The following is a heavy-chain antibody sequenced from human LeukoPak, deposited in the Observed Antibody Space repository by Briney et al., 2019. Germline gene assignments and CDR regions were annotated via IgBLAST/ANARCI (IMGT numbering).Heavy chain of an antibody. CDR3: ARGGPYQGLDY. J-gene: IGHJ4*02. D-gene: IGHD2-2*01. CDR1: GGSFSGYY. CDR2: INHSGST. Sequence: SETLSLTCAVYGGSFSGYYWSWIRQPPGKGLEWIGEINHSGSTNYNPSLKSRVTISVDTSKNQFSLKLSSVTAADTAVYYCARGGPYQGLDYWGQGTLVTVSS. V-gene: IGHV4-34*01.